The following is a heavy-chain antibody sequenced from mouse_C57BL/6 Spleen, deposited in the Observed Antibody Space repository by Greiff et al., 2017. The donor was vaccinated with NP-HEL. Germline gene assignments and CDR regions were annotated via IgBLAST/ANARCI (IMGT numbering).Heavy chain of an antibody. CDR2: IYPGDGDT. CDR1: GYAFSSYW. D-gene: IGHD1-1*01. Sequence: QVQLKQSGAELVKPGASVKISCKASGYAFSSYWMNWVKQRPGKGLEWIGQIYPGDGDTNYNGKFKGKATLTADKSSSTAYMQLSSLTSEDSAVYFCARPIYHYYGSSYEAMDYWGQGTSVTVSS. V-gene: IGHV1-80*01. J-gene: IGHJ4*01. CDR3: ARPIYHYYGSSYEAMDY.